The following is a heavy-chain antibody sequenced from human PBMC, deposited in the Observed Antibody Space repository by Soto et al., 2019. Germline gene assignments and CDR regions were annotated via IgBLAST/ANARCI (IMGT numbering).Heavy chain of an antibody. V-gene: IGHV3-23*01. J-gene: IGHJ4*02. CDR1: GFTLSSYA. CDR3: AKGKPGVILAVPLDC. CDR2: ISGSDDST. D-gene: IGHD2-2*01. Sequence: EVQLLESGGGLVQPGGSLRLTCAVYGFTLSSYAMNWVRQAPGKGLEWVSGISGSDDSTRYADSAKGRFTISRDNSKNTLYLQMNSPRVEDTAVYYCAKGKPGVILAVPLDCWGQGSLVTVSS.